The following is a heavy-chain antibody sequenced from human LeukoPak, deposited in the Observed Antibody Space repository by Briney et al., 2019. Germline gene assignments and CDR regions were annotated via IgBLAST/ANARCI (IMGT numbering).Heavy chain of an antibody. Sequence: PGGSLRLSCAASGFTFSSYWMHWVRQAPGKGLVWVSRINSDGSSTSYADSVKGRFTISRDNAKNTLYLQMNSLRNEDMAFYFCAKGYTFHGVAHESGYFDYWGQGTLVTVSS. CDR1: GFTFSSYW. V-gene: IGHV3-74*01. CDR2: INSDGSST. CDR3: AKGYTFHGVAHESGYFDY. D-gene: IGHD3-3*01. J-gene: IGHJ4*02.